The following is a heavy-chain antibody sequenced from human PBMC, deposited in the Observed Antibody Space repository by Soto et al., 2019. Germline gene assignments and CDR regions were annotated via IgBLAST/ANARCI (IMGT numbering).Heavy chain of an antibody. CDR3: TTASSIAAHFDY. CDR1: GFTFSNAW. D-gene: IGHD6-6*01. V-gene: IGHV3-15*01. CDR2: IKSKTDGGTT. Sequence: GGSLRLSCAASGFTFSNAWMSWVRQAPGKGLEWVGRIKSKTDGGTTDYAAPVKGRFTISRDDSKNTLYLQMNSPKTEDTAVYYCTTASSIAAHFDYWGQGTLVTVSS. J-gene: IGHJ4*02.